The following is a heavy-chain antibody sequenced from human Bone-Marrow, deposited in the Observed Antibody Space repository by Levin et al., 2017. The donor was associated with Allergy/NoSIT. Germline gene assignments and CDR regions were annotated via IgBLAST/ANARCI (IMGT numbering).Heavy chain of an antibody. Sequence: PSETLSLTCTVSGESVSSSGFYWTWIRQYPGKGLEWIGHIYYPGNTSYTPSLKSRVSISEDRSKNQFSLKLDSVTAADTAVYYCARESVYYGSGSWIDCWGQGTLVTVSS. D-gene: IGHD3-10*01. J-gene: IGHJ4*02. CDR3: ARESVYYGSGSWIDC. CDR2: IYYPGNT. V-gene: IGHV4-31*02. CDR1: GESVSSSGFY.